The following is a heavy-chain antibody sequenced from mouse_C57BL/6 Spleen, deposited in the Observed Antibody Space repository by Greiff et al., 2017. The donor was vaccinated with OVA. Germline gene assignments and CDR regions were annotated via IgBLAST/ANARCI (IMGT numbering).Heavy chain of an antibody. CDR1: GYTFTDYY. J-gene: IGHJ3*01. V-gene: IGHV1-26*01. CDR3: ARPRAWFAY. CDR2: INPNSGGT. Sequence: EVQLQQSGPELVKPGASVKISCKASGYTFTDYYMNWVKQSHGKSLEWIGDINPNSGGTSYNQKFKGKATLTVDKSSSTAYMELRSLTSEDSAVYYCARPRAWFAYWGQGTLVTVSA.